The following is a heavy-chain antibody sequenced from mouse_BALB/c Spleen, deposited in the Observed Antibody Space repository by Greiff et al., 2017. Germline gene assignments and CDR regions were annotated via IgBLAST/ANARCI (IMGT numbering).Heavy chain of an antibody. J-gene: IGHJ4*01. CDR2: ISYSGST. Sequence: DVKLQESGPGLVKPSQSLSLTCTVTGYSITSDYAWNWIRQFPGNKLEWMGYISYSGSTSYNPSLKSRISITRDTSKNQFFLQLNSVTTEDTATYYCARGWLLRDYYAMDYWGQGTSVTVSS. D-gene: IGHD2-3*01. CDR3: ARGWLLRDYYAMDY. V-gene: IGHV3-2*02. CDR1: GYSITSDYA.